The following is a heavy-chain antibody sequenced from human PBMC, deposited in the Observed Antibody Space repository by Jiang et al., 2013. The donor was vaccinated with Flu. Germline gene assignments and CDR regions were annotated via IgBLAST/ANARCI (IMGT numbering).Heavy chain of an antibody. CDR3: ARSLRDYHFLTGSYGRHFDY. CDR1: GFSLRSDGVG. CDR2: TSWNDGD. D-gene: IGHD3-9*01. Sequence: KPTQTLTLTCVFSGFSLRSDGVGVAWIRQPPGRALEWLALTSWNDGDVYSPSLKHRLTITKDTSRNQVILIMTALDPVDTGTYYCARSLRDYHFLTGSYGRHFDYWGPGTLVTVSS. J-gene: IGHJ4*02. V-gene: IGHV2-5*01.